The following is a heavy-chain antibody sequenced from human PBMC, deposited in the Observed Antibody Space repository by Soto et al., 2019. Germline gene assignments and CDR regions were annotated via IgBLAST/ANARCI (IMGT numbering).Heavy chain of an antibody. D-gene: IGHD3-22*01. V-gene: IGHV4-39*01. J-gene: IGHJ5*01. Sequence: PSWSLSLTGAVCRGLVSSTNYYWGWIRQPPGKGLEWIGSIYYRGSTYYNPSLKSRVTISVDTSKNQFSLNLSSVTAADTAVYYCARRRYYDSSGYFDYWGHGTLVTVSS. CDR2: IYYRGST. CDR1: RGLVSSTNYY. CDR3: ARRRYYDSSGYFDY.